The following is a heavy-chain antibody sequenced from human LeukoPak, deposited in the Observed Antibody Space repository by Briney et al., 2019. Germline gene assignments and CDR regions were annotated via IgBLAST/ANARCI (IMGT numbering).Heavy chain of an antibody. CDR2: IKQDGSEK. J-gene: IGHJ4*02. D-gene: IGHD3-16*01. V-gene: IGHV3-7*03. CDR1: GLTFSNYW. Sequence: GGSLRLSCAASGLTFSNYWMDWVRQAPGKGLEWVANIKQDGSEKNYVDSVKGRFIISRDNAKNSLYLQMNTLRADDTAVYYCARDGFGAGSNWGQGTLVTVSS. CDR3: ARDGFGAGSN.